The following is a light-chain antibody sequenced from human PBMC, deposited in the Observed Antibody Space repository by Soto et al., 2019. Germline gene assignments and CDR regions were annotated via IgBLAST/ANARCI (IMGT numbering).Light chain of an antibody. J-gene: IGLJ1*01. Sequence: QSVLTQPASVSGSPGQSITISCTGSSSDIGAFNYVAWYQQHPGKAPNLIIHGVTNRPSGVSSRFSGSKSDYTASLTISGLQAEDEADYYCSSYTTAFFYVFGTGTKLTVL. CDR2: GVT. CDR3: SSYTTAFFYV. CDR1: SSDIGAFNY. V-gene: IGLV2-14*01.